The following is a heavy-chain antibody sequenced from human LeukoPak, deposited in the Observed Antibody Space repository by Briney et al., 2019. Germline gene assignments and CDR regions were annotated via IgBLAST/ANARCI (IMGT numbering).Heavy chain of an antibody. V-gene: IGHV3-11*06. CDR2: INPRSTYT. CDR3: ARTTTPHYYGSGSYALGY. CDR1: GFTFSDYY. J-gene: IGHJ4*02. Sequence: GGSLRLSCAASGFTFSDYYMSWIRQAPGKGLEWVSYINPRSTYTNYADSVKGRFTISRDNSKNTLYLQMSSLSAEDTAVYYCARTTTPHYYGSGSYALGYWGQGTLVTVPS. D-gene: IGHD3-10*01.